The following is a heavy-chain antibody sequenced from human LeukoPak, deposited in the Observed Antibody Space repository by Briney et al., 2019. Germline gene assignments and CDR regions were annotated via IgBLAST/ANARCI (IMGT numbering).Heavy chain of an antibody. CDR2: IKQDGSEK. CDR1: GFTFTRYW. V-gene: IGHV3-7*01. Sequence: GSLLLSCVASGFTFTRYWMSGVRPAPGKGLEWVANIKQDGSEKHYVDSVKGRFTISRDNARNSVYLQMNSLSDDDTAVYYCARDGDYIMPPFDYWGQGILVTVSS. D-gene: IGHD4-17*01. J-gene: IGHJ4*02. CDR3: ARDGDYIMPPFDY.